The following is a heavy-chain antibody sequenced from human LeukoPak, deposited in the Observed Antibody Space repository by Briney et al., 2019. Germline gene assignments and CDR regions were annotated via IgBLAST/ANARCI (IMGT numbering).Heavy chain of an antibody. CDR1: GFTFGDYA. CDR2: IRSKAYGGTT. V-gene: IGHV3-49*03. CDR3: TRSGYSPSPFDY. J-gene: IGHJ4*02. D-gene: IGHD6-25*01. Sequence: LRLSCTASGFTFGDYAMSWFRQAPGKGLEWVGFIRSKAYGGTTEYAASVKARFTISRDDSKSIAYLQMNSLKTEDTAVYYCTRSGYSPSPFDYWGQGTLVTVSS.